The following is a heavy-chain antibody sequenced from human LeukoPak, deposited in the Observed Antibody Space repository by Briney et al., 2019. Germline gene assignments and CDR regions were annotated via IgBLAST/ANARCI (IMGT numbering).Heavy chain of an antibody. D-gene: IGHD6-13*01. CDR3: ARPPLAAAWIPVYFDY. J-gene: IGHJ4*02. CDR2: IKQDGSEK. V-gene: IGHV3-7*01. CDR1: GFRFSDAW. Sequence: GGSLRLSCAASGFRFSDAWMTWVRQAPGKGLEWVANIKQDGSEKYYVDSVKGRFTISRDNAKNSLYLQMNSLGAEDTAVYYCARPPLAAAWIPVYFDYWGQGTLVTVSS.